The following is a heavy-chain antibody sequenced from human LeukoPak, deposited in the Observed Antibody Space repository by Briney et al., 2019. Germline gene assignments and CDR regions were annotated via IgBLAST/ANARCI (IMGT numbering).Heavy chain of an antibody. CDR1: GGSISSYY. Sequence: PSETLSLTCTVSGGSISSYYWSWIRQPPGKGLEWIGYIYYSGSTNYNPSLKSRVTISVDTSKNQFSLKMSSVTAADPAVYYCASVDYWGQGTLVTVSS. V-gene: IGHV4-59*01. CDR3: ASVDY. CDR2: IYYSGST. J-gene: IGHJ4*02.